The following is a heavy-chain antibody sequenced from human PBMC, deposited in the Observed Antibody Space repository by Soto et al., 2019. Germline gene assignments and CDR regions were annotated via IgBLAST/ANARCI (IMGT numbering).Heavy chain of an antibody. Sequence: GGSLRLSCAASGFTFSSYWMSWVRQATGKGLEWVANIKQDGSEKYYVDSVKGRFTISRDNAKNSLYLQMNSLRAEDTAVYSCVRSDCGGDCSDAFDIWGQGTMVTVSS. V-gene: IGHV3-7*01. CDR1: GFTFSSYW. CDR3: VRSDCGGDCSDAFDI. D-gene: IGHD2-21*02. CDR2: IKQDGSEK. J-gene: IGHJ3*02.